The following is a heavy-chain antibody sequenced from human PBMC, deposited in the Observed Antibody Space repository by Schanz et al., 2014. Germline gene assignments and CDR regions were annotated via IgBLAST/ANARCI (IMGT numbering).Heavy chain of an antibody. D-gene: IGHD6-19*01. V-gene: IGHV3-74*01. CDR2: TNGDGTNA. Sequence: EVRLVESGGGAVRPGGSLRLSCAASGFTLSSYWMHWVRQVPGKGLEWVSCTNGDGTNAKYADSVKGRFSISRDNAKNSLFLQMNRLRAEDTALYSCAIIGVMVAVAGTRADYWGQGTLVTVSS. J-gene: IGHJ4*02. CDR3: AIIGVMVAVAGTRADY. CDR1: GFTLSSYW.